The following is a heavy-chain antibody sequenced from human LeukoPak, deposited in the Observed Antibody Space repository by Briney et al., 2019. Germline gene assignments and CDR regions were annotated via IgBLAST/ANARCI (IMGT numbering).Heavy chain of an antibody. V-gene: IGHV3-7*04. CDR2: IQQHGSET. CDR1: GFTFSNYW. D-gene: IGHD3-9*01. J-gene: IGHJ4*02. Sequence: GGSLRLSCEGSGFTFSNYWMSWVRQAPGKGLEWVANIQQHGSETYYGDSVKGRFIISRDNAKNSLYLQMNSLRTEDTAVYYCARAATGTSRDYWGQGTLLTVSS. CDR3: ARAATGTSRDY.